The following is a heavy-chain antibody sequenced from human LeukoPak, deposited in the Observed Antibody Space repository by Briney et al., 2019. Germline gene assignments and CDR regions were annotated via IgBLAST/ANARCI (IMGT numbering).Heavy chain of an antibody. V-gene: IGHV3-23*01. J-gene: IGHJ4*02. CDR1: GFTFSSYA. Sequence: GGSLRLSCAASGFTFSSYAMSWVRQAPGKGLEWVSGISGSGGSTYYADSVKGRFTISRDNTKNSLYLQMNSLRAEDTAVYYCARDRYYYDSSGYYRVYWGQGTLVSVSS. CDR3: ARDRYYYDSSGYYRVY. CDR2: ISGSGGST. D-gene: IGHD3-22*01.